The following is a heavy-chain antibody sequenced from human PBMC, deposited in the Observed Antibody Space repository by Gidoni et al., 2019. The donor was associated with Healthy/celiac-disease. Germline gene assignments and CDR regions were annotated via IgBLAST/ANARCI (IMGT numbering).Heavy chain of an antibody. D-gene: IGHD1-26*01. Sequence: EVQLVEAGGGLVKPGGSLRLSCAASGFTVIGDSMHWVRPAPGKGLEWVSSISSSSSYIYYADSVKGRFTISRDNAKNSLYLQMNSLRAEDTAVYYCARALAWGGELLAGMDVWGQGTTVTVSS. J-gene: IGHJ6*02. CDR1: GFTVIGDS. CDR2: ISSSSSYI. CDR3: ARALAWGGELLAGMDV. V-gene: IGHV3-21*01.